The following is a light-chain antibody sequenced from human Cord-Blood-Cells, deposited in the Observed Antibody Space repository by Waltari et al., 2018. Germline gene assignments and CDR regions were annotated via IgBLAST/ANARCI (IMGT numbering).Light chain of an antibody. Sequence: QSVLTQPPSVSEAPRQRVTISCSGSSPNIGNTAVNWYQQLPGKAPKLLIYYDVLLPHGVPDRSPGSKSGTSASLAISGLQSEDEADYYCAAWDDSLNGWVFGGGTKLTVL. CDR1: SPNIGNTA. CDR2: YDV. J-gene: IGLJ3*02. V-gene: IGLV1-36*01. CDR3: AAWDDSLNGWV.